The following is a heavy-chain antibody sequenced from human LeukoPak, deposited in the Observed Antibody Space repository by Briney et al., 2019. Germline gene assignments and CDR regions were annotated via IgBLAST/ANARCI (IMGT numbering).Heavy chain of an antibody. J-gene: IGHJ4*02. Sequence: ASVKVSCKASGGTFSSYAISWVRQAPGQGLEWMGGIIPIFGTANYAQKFQGRVTITADESTSTAYMELSSLRSEDTAVYYCARGGYSQYYFDYWGQGTLVTVSS. CDR3: ARGGYSQYYFDY. CDR1: GGTFSSYA. D-gene: IGHD6-13*01. V-gene: IGHV1-69*13. CDR2: IIPIFGTA.